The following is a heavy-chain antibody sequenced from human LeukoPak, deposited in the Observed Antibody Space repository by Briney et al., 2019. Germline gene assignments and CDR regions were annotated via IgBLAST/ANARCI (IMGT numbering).Heavy chain of an antibody. J-gene: IGHJ4*02. CDR3: ARDYDGSGYSFDC. D-gene: IGHD3-22*01. CDR1: GGSITSGGYY. V-gene: IGHV4-31*03. CDR2: IYFSGSN. Sequence: SETLSLTCTVSGGSITSGGYYWSWIRQDPGKGLEWIGYIYFSGSNYYNPSLKSRVTIALDTSRNQFSLQLSSVTAADTAVYYCARDYDGSGYSFDCWGQGTLVTVSS.